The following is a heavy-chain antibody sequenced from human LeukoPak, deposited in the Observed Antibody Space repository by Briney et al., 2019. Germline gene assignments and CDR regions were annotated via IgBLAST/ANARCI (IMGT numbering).Heavy chain of an antibody. D-gene: IGHD3-9*01. V-gene: IGHV4-39*01. CDR2: IYYSGST. CDR1: GGSISSSSYY. J-gene: IGHJ4*02. Sequence: PSETLSLTCTVSGGSISSSSYYWGWIRQPPGKGLEWIGSIYYSGSTYYNPSLKSRVTISVDTSKNQFSLKLGSVTAADTAVYYCARGKTHVLRYFDWLLDGFDYWGQGTLVTVSS. CDR3: ARGKTHVLRYFDWLLDGFDY.